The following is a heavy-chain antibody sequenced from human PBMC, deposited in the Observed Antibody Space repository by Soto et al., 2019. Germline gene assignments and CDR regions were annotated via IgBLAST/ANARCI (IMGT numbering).Heavy chain of an antibody. V-gene: IGHV3-30*18. CDR1: GFTFDEYA. D-gene: IGHD2-2*01. CDR2: ISYDGSDK. J-gene: IGHJ4*02. Sequence: VQLVESGGDLVQPGRSLRLSCTASGFTFDEYAMHWVRQVPGKGLEWVAVISYDGSDKYYSDSVRGRFTISRDNSMNTLYLQMNSLRTEDTAVYYCAKSPNFYCSSYHCYKYYFDYWGQGTLVTVSS. CDR3: AKSPNFYCSSYHCYKYYFDY.